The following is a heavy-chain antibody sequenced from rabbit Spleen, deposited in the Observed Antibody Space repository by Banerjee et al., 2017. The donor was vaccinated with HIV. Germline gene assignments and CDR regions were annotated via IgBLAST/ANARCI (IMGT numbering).Heavy chain of an antibody. J-gene: IGHJ4*01. CDR2: IAGSSSGFT. Sequence: QSLEESGGGLVQPEGSLALTCKASGFSFSSSDYICWVRQAPGKGLEWISCIAGSSSGFTYSATWAKGRFTISKTSSTTVTLQMTSLTAADTATYFCARDTVYAAYAGFGHATLHYFDLWGQGTLVTVS. V-gene: IGHV1S40*01. D-gene: IGHD6-1*01. CDR3: ARDTVYAAYAGFGHATLHYFDL. CDR1: GFSFSSSDY.